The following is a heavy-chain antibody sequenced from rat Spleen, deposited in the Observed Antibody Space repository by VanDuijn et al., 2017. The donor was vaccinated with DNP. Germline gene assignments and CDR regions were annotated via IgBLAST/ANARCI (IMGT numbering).Heavy chain of an antibody. CDR2: IKTGGGST. J-gene: IGHJ4*01. CDR1: GFTFSNYW. Sequence: EVQLVESGGDLVQPGRSLKVSCVASGFTFSNYWMYWIRQAPGKGLEWVASIKTGGGSTYYPDSVKGRFTISRDNAENTVYLQMNSLRSEDTATYYCLKHLDAWGQGTSVTVSS. CDR3: LKHLDA. V-gene: IGHV5-58*01.